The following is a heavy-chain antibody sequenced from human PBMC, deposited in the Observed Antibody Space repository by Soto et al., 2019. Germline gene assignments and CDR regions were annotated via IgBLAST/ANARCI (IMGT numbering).Heavy chain of an antibody. CDR3: AKEGSVVATTPDFDY. Sequence: QVQLVESGGGVVQPGRSLRLSCAASGFTFSSYGMHWVRQAPGKGLEWVAVISYDGSYKYYADSMKGRVTISRDNSKNTLYVQMNSLRAEDTPVYYCAKEGSVVATTPDFDYWGQGTLVTVSS. J-gene: IGHJ4*02. CDR2: ISYDGSYK. V-gene: IGHV3-30*18. D-gene: IGHD5-12*01. CDR1: GFTFSSYG.